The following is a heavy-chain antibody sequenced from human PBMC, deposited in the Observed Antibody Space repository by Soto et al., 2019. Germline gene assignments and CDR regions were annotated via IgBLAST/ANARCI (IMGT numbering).Heavy chain of an antibody. Sequence: SETLSLTGSVSVGSLRNVYWSWIRQPPGKGLEWIGFIFHSGNAKYNPSLQSRVTMSVDTSKNQFSLKLSSVTAADTAVYYCARVARGYSYGFGPSFDYWGQGTLVTVSS. CDR1: VGSLRNVY. CDR2: IFHSGNA. CDR3: ARVARGYSYGFGPSFDY. D-gene: IGHD5-18*01. J-gene: IGHJ4*02. V-gene: IGHV4-59*08.